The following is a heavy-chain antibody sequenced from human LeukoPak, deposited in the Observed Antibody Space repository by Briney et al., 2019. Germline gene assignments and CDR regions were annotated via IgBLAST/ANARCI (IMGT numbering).Heavy chain of an antibody. CDR1: GFTFSSYA. Sequence: GGSLRLSCAASGFTFSSYAMNWVRQAPGKGLEWVSGITGGGNSTYYADSAKGRFTISRDNSKNTLFLQMNSLRAEDTAVYYCAKTVSGCWRYFDYWGQGTLVTVSS. CDR3: AKTVSGCWRYFDY. CDR2: ITGGGNST. J-gene: IGHJ4*02. V-gene: IGHV3-23*01. D-gene: IGHD6-13*01.